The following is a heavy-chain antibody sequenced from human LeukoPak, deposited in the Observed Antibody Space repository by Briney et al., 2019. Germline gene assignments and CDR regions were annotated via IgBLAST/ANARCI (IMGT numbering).Heavy chain of an antibody. J-gene: IGHJ4*02. CDR3: AQDMGVSWLVLVSVFDC. CDR2: ISGSGGST. Sequence: GGSLRLSCAASGFTFSSYAMSWVRQAPGKGLEWVSGISGSGGSTYYADSVKGRFTISRDNSKNTLYLQMNSLRAEDTAVYYCAQDMGVSWLVLVSVFDCWGQGTLVTVSS. D-gene: IGHD6-19*01. V-gene: IGHV3-23*01. CDR1: GFTFSSYA.